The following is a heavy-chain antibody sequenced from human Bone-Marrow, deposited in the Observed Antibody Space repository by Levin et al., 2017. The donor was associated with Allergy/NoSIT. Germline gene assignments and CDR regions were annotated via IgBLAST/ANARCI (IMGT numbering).Heavy chain of an antibody. J-gene: IGHJ4*02. D-gene: IGHD5-24*01. CDR3: ARDFRWLVDH. V-gene: IGHV3-30*02. CDR1: GFRFSDYD. CDR2: IAKDETTI. Sequence: GESLKISCATSGFRFSDYDMHWVRQTPGKGPEWLGYIAKDETTIYYSDSVRGRFTLSRDNSKGTVDLQMNSLRTEDSALYYCARDFRWLVDHWGQGTAVTVSS.